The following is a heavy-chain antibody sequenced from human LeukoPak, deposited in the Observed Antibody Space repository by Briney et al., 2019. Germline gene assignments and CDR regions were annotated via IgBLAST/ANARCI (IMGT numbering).Heavy chain of an antibody. CDR3: ASDGWGNPYYYYMDV. CDR2: INPSGGGT. Sequence: GASVKVSCKASGYTFTSYYMHWVRQAPGQGLEWMGIINPSGGGTSYAQKFQGRVTMTRDMSTSTVYMELSSLRSEDTAVYYCASDGWGNPYYYYMDVWGKGTTVTVSS. J-gene: IGHJ6*03. D-gene: IGHD6-19*01. V-gene: IGHV1-46*01. CDR1: GYTFTSYY.